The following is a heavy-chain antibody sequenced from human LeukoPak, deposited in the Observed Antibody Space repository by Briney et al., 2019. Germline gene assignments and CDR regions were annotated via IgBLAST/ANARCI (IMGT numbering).Heavy chain of an antibody. CDR2: INLDGTEE. D-gene: IGHD3/OR15-3a*01. V-gene: IGHV3-7*01. J-gene: IGHJ4*02. CDR1: GFVFSTYW. CDR3: ASGRHDFLH. Sequence: GSLRLSCAASGFVFSTYWMTGVREAAGRGLEWVANINLDGTEEHYVDSSLRGRFTISRDNAKNSLYLQMTSLRVEDTAVYYCASGRHDFLHWGQGTLVTVSS.